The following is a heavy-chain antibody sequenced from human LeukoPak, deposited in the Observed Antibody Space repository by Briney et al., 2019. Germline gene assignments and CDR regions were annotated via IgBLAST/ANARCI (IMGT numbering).Heavy chain of an antibody. V-gene: IGHV4-34*01. CDR3: ARPIAVAANDAFDI. Sequence: PSETLSLTCAVYGGSFSGYYWSWIRQPPGKGLEWIGEINHSGSTNYNPSLKSRVTISVDTSKNQFSLKLSSVTAADTAVYYCARPIAVAANDAFDIWGQGTMVTVSS. CDR1: GGSFSGYY. J-gene: IGHJ3*02. D-gene: IGHD6-19*01. CDR2: INHSGST.